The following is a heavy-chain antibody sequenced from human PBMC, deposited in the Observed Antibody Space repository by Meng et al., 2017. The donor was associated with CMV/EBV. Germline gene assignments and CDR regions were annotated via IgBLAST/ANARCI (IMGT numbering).Heavy chain of an antibody. CDR1: GFTFSSYW. V-gene: IGHV3-74*01. CDR3: ARESDYGMDV. CDR2: INSDGSST. Sequence: GESLKISCAASGFTFSSYWMHWVRQAPGKGLVLVSRINSDGSSTSYADSVKGRFTISRDNAKNTLYLQMNSLRAEDTAVYYCARESDYGMDVWGQGTTVTVSS. J-gene: IGHJ6*02.